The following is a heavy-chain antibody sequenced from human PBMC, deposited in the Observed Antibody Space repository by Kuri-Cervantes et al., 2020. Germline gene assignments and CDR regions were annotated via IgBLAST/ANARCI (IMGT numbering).Heavy chain of an antibody. J-gene: IGHJ4*02. D-gene: IGHD3-3*01. CDR2: ISGSGGST. V-gene: IGHV3-23*01. CDR3: ARGVRSSYYDFWSGYYPATFLDY. CDR1: GFTFSSYA. Sequence: ETLSLTCAASGFTFSSYAMSWVRQAPGKGLEWVSAISGSGGSTYYADSVKGRFTISRDNSKNTLYLQMNSLRAEGTAVYYCARGVRSSYYDFWSGYYPATFLDYWGQGTLVTVSS.